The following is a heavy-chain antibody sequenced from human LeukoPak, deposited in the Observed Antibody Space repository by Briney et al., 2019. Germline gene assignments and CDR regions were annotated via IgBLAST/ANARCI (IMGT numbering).Heavy chain of an antibody. D-gene: IGHD3-22*01. Sequence: GGSLRLSCAASGFTFSSYAMSWVRQAPGKGLEWVSAISGTGSSTYSADSVKGRFTISRDNSKNTLYLQMNTLRAEDTAVYYCARVFHDSSGYPFDYWGQGTLVTVSS. V-gene: IGHV3-23*01. CDR3: ARVFHDSSGYPFDY. CDR1: GFTFSSYA. CDR2: ISGTGSST. J-gene: IGHJ4*02.